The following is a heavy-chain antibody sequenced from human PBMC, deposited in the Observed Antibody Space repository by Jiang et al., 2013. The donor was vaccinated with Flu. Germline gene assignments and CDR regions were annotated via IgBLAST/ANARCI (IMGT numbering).Heavy chain of an antibody. CDR2: IKQDGSEK. J-gene: IGHJ6*02. CDR1: GFTFSSYW. V-gene: IGHV3-7*03. CDR3: ARDSSSSFVFYYYYGMDV. Sequence: QLLESGGGLVQPGGSLRLSCAASGFTFSSYWMSWVRQAPGKGLEWVANIKQDGSEKYYVDSVKGRFTISRDNAKNSLYLQMNSLRAEDTAVYYCARDSSSSFVFYYYYGMDVWGQGTTVTVSS. D-gene: IGHD6-6*01.